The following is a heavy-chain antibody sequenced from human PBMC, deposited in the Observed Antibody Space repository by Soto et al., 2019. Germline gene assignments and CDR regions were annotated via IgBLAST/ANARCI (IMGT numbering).Heavy chain of an antibody. CDR2: IYWDDDK. Sequence: QITLKESGPTLVKPTQTLTLTCTFSGFSLSTSGVGVGWIRQPPGKALELIALIYWDDDKRYSPSLKSRLTITKDTSKNQVVLTMTNMDPMDTATYYCAHNGVRQFGEFSYRRLDFWGQGTLVTVSS. CDR1: GFSLSTSGVG. J-gene: IGHJ4*02. V-gene: IGHV2-5*02. D-gene: IGHD3-10*01. CDR3: AHNGVRQFGEFSYRRLDF.